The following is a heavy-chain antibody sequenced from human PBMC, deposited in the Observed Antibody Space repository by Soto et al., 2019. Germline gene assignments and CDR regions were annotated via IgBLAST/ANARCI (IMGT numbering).Heavy chain of an antibody. V-gene: IGHV4-61*08. Sequence: SETLSLTCAVSGGSISSGGYSWSWIRQPPGRGLEWIGHIFYSGSTNYNPALKSRVTISVDTSKSQFSLKLSSVTAADTAVYYCARQPRSLTGYPGHFDFWGQGTLVTVSS. J-gene: IGHJ4*02. D-gene: IGHD3-9*01. CDR3: ARQPRSLTGYPGHFDF. CDR1: GGSISSGGYS. CDR2: IFYSGST.